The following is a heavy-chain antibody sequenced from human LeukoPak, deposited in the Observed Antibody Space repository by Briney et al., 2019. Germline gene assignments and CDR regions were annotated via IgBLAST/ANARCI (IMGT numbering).Heavy chain of an antibody. J-gene: IGHJ5*02. CDR2: ISAYNGNT. Sequence: ASVKVSCKASGYTFTSYGISWVRPAPGQGLAWMGWISAYNGNTNYAQKLQGRVTMTTDTSTSTAYMELRSLRSDDTAVYYCARARKCSSTSCYSWFDPWGQGTLVTVSS. CDR1: GYTFTSYG. D-gene: IGHD2-2*02. CDR3: ARARKCSSTSCYSWFDP. V-gene: IGHV1-18*01.